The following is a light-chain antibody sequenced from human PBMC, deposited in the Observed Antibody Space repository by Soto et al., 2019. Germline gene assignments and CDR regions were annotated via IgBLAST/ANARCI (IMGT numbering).Light chain of an antibody. Sequence: IQLTQSPSSLSASVGDRVTITCRASQDSTKYLAWYQQKPGKAPNLLIYDASTLHSGVPSRFTPIGSVTDFTLTVSGLKPEDFATYYCQQLSSYPSTVAGGTK. CDR3: QQLSSYPST. J-gene: IGKJ4*01. CDR2: DAS. V-gene: IGKV1-9*01. CDR1: QDSTKY.